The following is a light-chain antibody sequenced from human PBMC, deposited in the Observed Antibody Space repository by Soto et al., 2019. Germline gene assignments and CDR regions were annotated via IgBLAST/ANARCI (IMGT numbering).Light chain of an antibody. CDR1: QSVSSSY. CDR2: GAS. J-gene: IGKJ5*01. Sequence: EXVLTQSPGTLSLSPGERATLSCRASQSVSSSYLAWYQQKPGQAPRLLIYGASSRATGIPDRFSGSGSGTDFTLTISRLEPEDFAVYYCQQYGSSPRYTFGQGTRLEIK. V-gene: IGKV3-20*01. CDR3: QQYGSSPRYT.